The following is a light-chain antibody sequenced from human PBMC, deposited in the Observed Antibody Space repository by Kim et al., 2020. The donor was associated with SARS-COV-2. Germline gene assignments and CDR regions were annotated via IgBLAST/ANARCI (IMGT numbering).Light chain of an antibody. J-gene: IGLJ2*01. V-gene: IGLV2-23*02. CDR1: SGNPQGSDL. CDR3: SSYADSPTHVV. CDR2: DVT. Sequence: QPIPISSTGSSGNPQGSDLVSWYQHHPGKTPKLIIYDVTTRPSGVSNRFSGSKSGSTASLTISGLQADDEAYYYCSSYADSPTHVVFGGGTQLTVL.